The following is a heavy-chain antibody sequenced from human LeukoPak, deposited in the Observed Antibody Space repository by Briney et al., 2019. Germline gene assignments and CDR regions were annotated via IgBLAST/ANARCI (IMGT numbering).Heavy chain of an antibody. J-gene: IGHJ6*03. V-gene: IGHV4-39*01. CDR2: IYYSGST. CDR3: ARLGYCSSTSCFGFGLYYYYYMDV. CDR1: GGSISSSSYY. D-gene: IGHD2-2*01. Sequence: SGTLSLTCTVSGGSISSSSYYWGWIRQPPGKGLEWIGSIYYSGSTYYNPSLKSRVTISVDTSKNQFSLKLSSVTAADTAVYYCARLGYCSSTSCFGFGLYYYYYMDVWGKGTTVTVSS.